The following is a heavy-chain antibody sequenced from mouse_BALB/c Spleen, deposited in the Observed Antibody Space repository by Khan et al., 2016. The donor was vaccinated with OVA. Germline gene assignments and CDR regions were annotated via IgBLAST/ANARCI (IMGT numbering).Heavy chain of an antibody. CDR2: INPSNGYT. CDR3: VRDGAYHGNDVCFAY. V-gene: IGHV1-4*01. J-gene: IGHJ3*01. Sequence: VQLQQSGAELARPGASVKMSCKASGYTFTSYTIHWIKLRPGQGLEWIGFINPSNGYTNYNQKFKDKATLTADKSSTTVYMQLSSLTSDDSAVYDCVRDGAYHGNDVCFAYWGQGTLVTVSA. D-gene: IGHD2-14*01. CDR1: GYTFTSYT.